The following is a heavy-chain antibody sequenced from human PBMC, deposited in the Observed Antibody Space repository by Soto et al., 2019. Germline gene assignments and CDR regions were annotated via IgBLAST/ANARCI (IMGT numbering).Heavy chain of an antibody. CDR1: GGSISSGVYS. Sequence: SETLSRTWAVSGGSISSGVYSWIWIRQPPGKVLEWIGYIYHSGSTYYNPSLKSRVTISVDRSKNQFSLKLSSVTAADTAVYYCARAPGYCSGGSCYGYYYGMDVWGQGTTVTVSS. J-gene: IGHJ6*02. V-gene: IGHV4-30-2*01. D-gene: IGHD2-15*01. CDR3: ARAPGYCSGGSCYGYYYGMDV. CDR2: IYHSGST.